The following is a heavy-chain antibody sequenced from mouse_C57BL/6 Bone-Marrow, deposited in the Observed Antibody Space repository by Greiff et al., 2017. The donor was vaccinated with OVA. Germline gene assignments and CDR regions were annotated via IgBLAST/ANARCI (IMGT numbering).Heavy chain of an antibody. CDR2: IYPRDGSP. CDR1: GYTFTSYD. J-gene: IGHJ1*03. D-gene: IGHD1-1*01. CDR3: ARRDYGSTYGGYCEV. V-gene: IGHV1-85*01. Sequence: QVQLQQSGPELVKPGASVKLSCKASGYTFTSYDINWVKQRPGQGLEWIGWIYPRDGSPKYNEKFKGKATLTVDTSSSTAYMELHSLTSEDSAVYFCARRDYGSTYGGYCEVWGTGTTVTVSS.